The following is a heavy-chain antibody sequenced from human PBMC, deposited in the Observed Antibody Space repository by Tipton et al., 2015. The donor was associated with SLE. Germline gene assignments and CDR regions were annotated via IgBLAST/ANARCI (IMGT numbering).Heavy chain of an antibody. V-gene: IGHV3-33*08. D-gene: IGHD4-17*01. CDR1: GFTFSTFG. CDR2: IWYDGSKK. Sequence: SLRLSCGVSGFTFSTFGMHWVRQTPGKGLEWLAFIWYDGSKKFYADSVEGRFTISRDNSKKTLWLHMNSLRAEDTAIYHCAGDKGYGDYVGWYFDLWGRGTLVSVSS. CDR3: AGDKGYGDYVGWYFDL. J-gene: IGHJ2*01.